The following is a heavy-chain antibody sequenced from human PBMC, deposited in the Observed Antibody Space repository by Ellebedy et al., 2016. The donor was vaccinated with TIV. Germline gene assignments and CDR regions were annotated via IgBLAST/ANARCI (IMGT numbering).Heavy chain of an antibody. J-gene: IGHJ4*02. D-gene: IGHD1-26*01. CDR3: VRDLHWSYFD. CDR2: ISYDGSNK. Sequence: PGGSLRLSCAASGFTFSRYAIHWVRQAPGKGLEWVAFISYDGSNKYYADSVKGRFTISRDSAKNSLYLQMNSLRAEDTAVYYCVRDLHWSYFDWGQGTLVTVSS. CDR1: GFTFSRYA. V-gene: IGHV3-30-3*01.